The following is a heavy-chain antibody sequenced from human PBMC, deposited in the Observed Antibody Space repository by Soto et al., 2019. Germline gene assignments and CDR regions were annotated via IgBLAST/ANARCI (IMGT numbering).Heavy chain of an antibody. CDR3: ARLSVTTVVTSAYYFDY. J-gene: IGHJ4*02. D-gene: IGHD4-17*01. V-gene: IGHV5-51*01. CDR1: GYSFTSYW. Sequence: PGESLKISCKGSGYSFTSYWIGWVRQMPGKGLEWMGIIYPGDSDTRYSPSFQGQVTISADKSISTAYLQWSSLKASDTAMYYCARLSVTTVVTSAYYFDYWGQGTLVTVSS. CDR2: IYPGDSDT.